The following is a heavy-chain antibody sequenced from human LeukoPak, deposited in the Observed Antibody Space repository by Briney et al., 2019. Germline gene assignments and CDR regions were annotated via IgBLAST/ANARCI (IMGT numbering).Heavy chain of an antibody. V-gene: IGHV3-30*02. CDR1: GFTFSSYG. J-gene: IGHJ4*02. D-gene: IGHD7-27*01. Sequence: GGSLRLSCAASGFTFSSYGMHWVRQAPGKGLEWVAFIRYDGSNKYYADSVKGRFTISRDNSENTLYLQMSGLRAEDTAIYYCAKGTGDTAYYFDFWGQGVLVTVSS. CDR2: IRYDGSNK. CDR3: AKGTGDTAYYFDF.